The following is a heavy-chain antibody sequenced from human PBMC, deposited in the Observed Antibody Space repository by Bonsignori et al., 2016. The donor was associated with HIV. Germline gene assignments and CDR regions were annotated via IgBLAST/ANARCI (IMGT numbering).Heavy chain of an antibody. J-gene: IGHJ5*02. CDR3: ARCPPYYYDGSGYYPYNWFDP. CDR2: INPNSGGT. V-gene: IGHV1-2*02. D-gene: IGHD3-22*01. Sequence: WVRQAPGQGLEWMGWINPNSGGTNYAQKFQGRVTMTRDTSISTAYMELSRLRSDDTAVYYCARCPPYYYDGSGYYPYNWFDPWGQGTLVTVSS.